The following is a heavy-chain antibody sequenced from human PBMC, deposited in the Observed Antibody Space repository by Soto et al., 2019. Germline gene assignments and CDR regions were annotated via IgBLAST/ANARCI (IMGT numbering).Heavy chain of an antibody. Sequence: EVQLLESGGGLVQPGGSLRLSCAASGFSFSSYAMVCVRQAPGKGLEWVSVISAGGGSLYFADSVKGRFTISRDNSKNVLSLEMNSLRAEDTATYFCVKGSIEYSASVDNWGQGTLVVVSS. J-gene: IGHJ4*02. CDR1: GFSFSSYA. D-gene: IGHD5-12*01. CDR2: ISAGGGSL. V-gene: IGHV3-23*01. CDR3: VKGSIEYSASVDN.